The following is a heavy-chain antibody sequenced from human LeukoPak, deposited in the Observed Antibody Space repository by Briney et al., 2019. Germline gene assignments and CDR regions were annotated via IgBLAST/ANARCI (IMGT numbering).Heavy chain of an antibody. J-gene: IGHJ4*02. CDR3: ARFYDFLDYCHVPVDL. CDR2: IRSKAYGGTT. V-gene: IGHV3-49*04. D-gene: IGHD3/OR15-3a*01. CDR1: GFIFGDYA. Sequence: PGRSLRLLCAASGFIFGDYAMSWVRQAPGKGLEWVGFIRSKAYGGTTEYAASVKGRFTISRDDSKIIAYLQMNSLKTEETAVYYCARFYDFLDYCHVPVDLGGQGKVVTVS.